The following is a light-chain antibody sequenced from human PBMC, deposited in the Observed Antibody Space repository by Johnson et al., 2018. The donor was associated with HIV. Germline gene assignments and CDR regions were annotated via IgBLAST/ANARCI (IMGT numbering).Light chain of an antibody. Sequence: QSVLTQPPSVSAAPGQKVTISCSGSSSNIGNNYVSWYQQLPVTAPKLLIYENNKRPSGIPDRFSGSKSGTSATRGITGLQTGDEADYYCGTWDSSRGSYVFGTGTKVTVL. CDR2: ENN. CDR3: GTWDSSRGSYV. J-gene: IGLJ1*01. CDR1: SSNIGNNY. V-gene: IGLV1-51*02.